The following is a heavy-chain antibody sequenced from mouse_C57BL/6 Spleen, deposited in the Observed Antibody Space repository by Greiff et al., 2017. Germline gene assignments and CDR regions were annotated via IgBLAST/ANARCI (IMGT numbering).Heavy chain of an antibody. V-gene: IGHV1-61*01. Sequence: QVQLQQPGAELVRPGSSVKLSCKASGYNFTSYWMDWVKQRPGQGLEWIGNIYPSDSETQYNQKFKDKATLTVDKSTSTAYMQLSSLTSEDAAVYYFARGGGYFFDYWGQGTTLTVSS. CDR1: GYNFTSYW. CDR2: IYPSDSET. CDR3: ARGGGYFFDY. J-gene: IGHJ2*01.